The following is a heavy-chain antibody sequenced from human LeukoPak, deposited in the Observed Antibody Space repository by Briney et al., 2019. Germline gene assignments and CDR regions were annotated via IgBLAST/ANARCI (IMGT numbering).Heavy chain of an antibody. CDR1: GFTFSSYG. J-gene: IGHJ4*02. Sequence: GGSLRLSCAASGFTFSSYGMNWVRQAPGKGLEWVGFIRSKAYGGTTEYAASVKGRFTISRDDSKSIAYLQMNSLKTEDTAVYYCTRAVAAAGTGHDYWGQGTLVTVSS. CDR2: IRSKAYGGTT. D-gene: IGHD6-13*01. V-gene: IGHV3-49*04. CDR3: TRAVAAAGTGHDY.